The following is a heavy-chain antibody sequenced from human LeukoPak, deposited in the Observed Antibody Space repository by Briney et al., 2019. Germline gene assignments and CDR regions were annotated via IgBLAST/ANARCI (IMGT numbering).Heavy chain of an antibody. CDR1: GGTFSSYA. Sequence: SVKVSCKASGGTFSSYAISWVRQAPGQGLEWMGRIIPIFGTANYAQKFQGRVTITTDESTSTAYMELSSLRSEDTAVYYCGRGPFQQWLVHYWGQGTLVTVSS. D-gene: IGHD6-19*01. V-gene: IGHV1-69*05. CDR2: IIPIFGTA. J-gene: IGHJ4*02. CDR3: GRGPFQQWLVHY.